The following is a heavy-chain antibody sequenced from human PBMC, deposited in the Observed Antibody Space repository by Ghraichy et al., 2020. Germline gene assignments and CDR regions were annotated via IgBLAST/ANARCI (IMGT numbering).Heavy chain of an antibody. V-gene: IGHV3-23*01. CDR1: GFIFSTYA. CDR2: INDNGGKT. Sequence: GGSLRLSCAASGFIFSTYAMHWVRQAPGKGLEWVSAINDNGGKTYYADSVKGRFTISRDNSKNTLYLQMNSLRAEDTAVYYCAKRSLYSSGEYYFDYWGQGTLVTVSS. J-gene: IGHJ4*02. CDR3: AKRSLYSSGEYYFDY. D-gene: IGHD6-19*01.